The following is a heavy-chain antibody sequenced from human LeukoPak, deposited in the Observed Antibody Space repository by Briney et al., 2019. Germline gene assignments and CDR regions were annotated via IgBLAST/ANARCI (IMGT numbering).Heavy chain of an antibody. CDR3: ARLSLYPGDIAVAGYFDY. D-gene: IGHD6-19*01. CDR1: GGSFSGYY. Sequence: SETLSLTCAVYGGSFSGYYWSWIRQPPGKGLEWIGEINHSGSTNYNPSLKSRVTISVDTSKNQFSLTLSSVTAADTAVYFCARLSLYPGDIAVAGYFDYWGQGTLVTVSS. CDR2: INHSGST. J-gene: IGHJ4*02. V-gene: IGHV4-34*01.